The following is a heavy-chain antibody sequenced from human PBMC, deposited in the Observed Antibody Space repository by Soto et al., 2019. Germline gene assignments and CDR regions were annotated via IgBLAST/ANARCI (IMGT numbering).Heavy chain of an antibody. V-gene: IGHV3-23*01. CDR1: GFTLSTFA. CDR3: AKDAGYKDGLRVMDQ. J-gene: IGHJ1*01. D-gene: IGHD5-18*01. CDR2: IVGSGSQI. Sequence: GGSLRLSCAVSGFTLSTFAMTWVRQAPGKGLECVSGIVGSGSQIHYADSVKGRFTISKDNSKNIPYLQMDSLRVDDTAVYFCAKDAGYKDGLRVMDQWGQGTQATVSS.